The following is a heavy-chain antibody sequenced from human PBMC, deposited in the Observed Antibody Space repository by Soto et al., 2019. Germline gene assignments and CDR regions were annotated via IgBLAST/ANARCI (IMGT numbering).Heavy chain of an antibody. CDR1: GFTFSSYA. CDR2: ISGSGGST. D-gene: IGHD3-9*01. CDR3: AKPPKTYDHILDFDY. V-gene: IGHV3-23*01. J-gene: IGHJ4*02. Sequence: EVQLLESGGGLVQPGGSLRLSCAASGFTFSSYAMSWVRQAPGKGLGWVSAISGSGGSTYYADSVKGRFTISRDNSKNTLSLQMNSLRAEDTAVYYCAKPPKTYDHILDFDYWGQGTLVTVSS.